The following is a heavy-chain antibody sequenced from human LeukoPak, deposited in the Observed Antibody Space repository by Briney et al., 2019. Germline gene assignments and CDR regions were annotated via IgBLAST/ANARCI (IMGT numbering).Heavy chain of an antibody. CDR3: ARHGWGVTVTKGFDY. Sequence: ASETLSLTCAVSGYSISSGYYWGWIRQPPGKGLKWIGSIYHSGSTYYNPSLKSRVTISVDTSKNQFSLKLSSVTAADTAVYYCARHGWGVTVTKGFDYWGQGTLVTVPS. CDR2: IYHSGST. CDR1: GYSISSGYY. J-gene: IGHJ4*02. V-gene: IGHV4-38-2*01. D-gene: IGHD4-17*01.